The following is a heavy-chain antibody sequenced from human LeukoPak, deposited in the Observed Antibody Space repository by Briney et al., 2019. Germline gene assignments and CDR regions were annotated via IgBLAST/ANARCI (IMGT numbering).Heavy chain of an antibody. J-gene: IGHJ6*02. V-gene: IGHV3-23*01. CDR1: GFTFGDYS. CDR2: IGRVGYT. Sequence: PGGSLRLSCTASGFTFGDYSMSWVRQVPGKGLEWLSGIGRVGYTYYADSVKGRFTISRDNSKNTVYLQMKSLRAEDTAIYYCVKDRPCDGCMPMDAWGQGITVTVSS. D-gene: IGHD5-24*01. CDR3: VKDRPCDGCMPMDA.